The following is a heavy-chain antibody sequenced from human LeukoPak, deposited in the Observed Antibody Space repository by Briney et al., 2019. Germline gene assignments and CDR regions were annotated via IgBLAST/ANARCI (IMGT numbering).Heavy chain of an antibody. CDR2: IYHSGST. CDR3: ARRYCGGDCTFDWFDP. D-gene: IGHD2-21*02. V-gene: IGHV4-30-2*01. Sequence: SQTLSLTCAVSGGSISSGGYSWSWIRQPPGKGLEWIGYIYHSGSTYYNPSLKSRVTISVDRSKNQFSLKLSSVTAADTAVYYCARRYCGGDCTFDWFDPWGQGTLVTVSS. J-gene: IGHJ5*02. CDR1: GGSISSGGYS.